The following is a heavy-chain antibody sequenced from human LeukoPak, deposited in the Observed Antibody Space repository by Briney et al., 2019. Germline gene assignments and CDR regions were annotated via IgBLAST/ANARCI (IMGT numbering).Heavy chain of an antibody. CDR2: IYYSGST. CDR3: ARDRAHYGLNWFDP. CDR1: GGSISSGDYY. V-gene: IGHV4-30-4*08. D-gene: IGHD4-17*01. J-gene: IGHJ5*02. Sequence: PSQTLSLTCTVSGGSISSGDYYWSWIRQPPGTGLEWIGYIYYSGSTYYNPSLKSRVTISVDTSKNQFSLKLSSATAADTAVYYCARDRAHYGLNWFDPWGQGTLVTVSS.